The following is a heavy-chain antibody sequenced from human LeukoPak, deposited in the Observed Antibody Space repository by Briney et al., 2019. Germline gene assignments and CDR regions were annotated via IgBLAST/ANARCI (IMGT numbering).Heavy chain of an antibody. CDR1: GFNIGSYW. V-gene: IGHV3-74*01. CDR3: ASASSESYYWALDY. Sequence: GGSLRLSCAASGFNIGSYWMNWVRQGPGKGLVWVARISSDAKSISYADSVKGRFTISRDNSKNTLYLQMDSLRAEDTAVYYCASASSESYYWALDYWGQGTLVTVSS. D-gene: IGHD3-10*01. CDR2: ISSDAKSI. J-gene: IGHJ4*02.